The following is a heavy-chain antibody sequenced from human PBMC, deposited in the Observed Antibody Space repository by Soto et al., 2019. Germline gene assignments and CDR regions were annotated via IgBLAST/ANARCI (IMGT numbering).Heavy chain of an antibody. V-gene: IGHV3-23*01. Sequence: VQLLESGGGLGQPGGSLRLSCEASGFTFWNYAMTWVRQAPGKGPEWVSSISSNGDRTYYVDSVKGRFIISRDNSEKTLFLQMDSLRAEDAAIYYCVKDWSGEKCPCMDVWVQGTTVTVSS. D-gene: IGHD3-3*01. CDR1: GFTFWNYA. CDR3: VKDWSGEKCPCMDV. J-gene: IGHJ6*02. CDR2: ISSNGDRT.